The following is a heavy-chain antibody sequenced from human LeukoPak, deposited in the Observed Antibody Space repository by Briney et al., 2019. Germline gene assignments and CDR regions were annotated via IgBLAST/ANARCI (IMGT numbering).Heavy chain of an antibody. CDR3: ARQGSSWSNWFDP. V-gene: IGHV5-51*01. Sequence: GESLKIFCKGSGYSFHSYWLGWVRQVPGKGLEWMGIIYPGDSDTRYSPSFQGQVTISADKSISTAYLQWSSLKASDTAMYYCARQGSSWSNWFDPWGQGTLVTVSS. D-gene: IGHD6-13*01. CDR1: GYSFHSYW. J-gene: IGHJ5*02. CDR2: IYPGDSDT.